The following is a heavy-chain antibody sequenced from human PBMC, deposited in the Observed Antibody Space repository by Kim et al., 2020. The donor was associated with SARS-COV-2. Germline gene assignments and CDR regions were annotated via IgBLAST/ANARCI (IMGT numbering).Heavy chain of an antibody. CDR1: GFTFSSYW. Sequence: GGSLRLSCAASGFTFSSYWMSWVRQAPGKGLEWVANIKQDGSEKYYVDSVKGRFTISRDNAKNSLYLQMNSLRAEDTAVYYCARDGGQQLVLITTQYYFDYWGQGTLVTVSS. V-gene: IGHV3-7*03. CDR2: IKQDGSEK. D-gene: IGHD6-13*01. CDR3: ARDGGQQLVLITTQYYFDY. J-gene: IGHJ4*02.